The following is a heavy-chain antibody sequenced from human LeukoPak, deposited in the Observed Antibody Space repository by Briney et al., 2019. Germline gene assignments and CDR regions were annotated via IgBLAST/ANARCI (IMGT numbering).Heavy chain of an antibody. CDR3: ARERPDIVVVPAATDYYYYMDV. D-gene: IGHD2-2*01. Sequence: SETLSLTCTVSGGSISSSSYYWSWIRQPAGKGLEWIGRIYTSGSTNYNPSLKSRVTMSVDTSKNQFSLKLSSVTAADTAVYYCARERPDIVVVPAATDYYYYMDVWGKGTTVTVSS. CDR2: IYTSGST. V-gene: IGHV4-61*02. J-gene: IGHJ6*03. CDR1: GGSISSSSYY.